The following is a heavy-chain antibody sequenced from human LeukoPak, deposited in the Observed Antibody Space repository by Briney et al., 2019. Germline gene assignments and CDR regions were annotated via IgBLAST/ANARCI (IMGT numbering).Heavy chain of an antibody. CDR2: RKQDGSDT. Sequence: GGSLRLLCTASAITLSNPWMSWVGQAPGKGPEWVANRKQDGSDTMYTDSVKGRFTTSTDNAKNSPFLHMSSLRGEATGIYYCARHLAGDSLYRHFDYWGQGTLVTASS. J-gene: IGHJ4*02. V-gene: IGHV3-7*04. CDR1: AITLSNPW. D-gene: IGHD5/OR15-5a*01. CDR3: ARHLAGDSLYRHFDY.